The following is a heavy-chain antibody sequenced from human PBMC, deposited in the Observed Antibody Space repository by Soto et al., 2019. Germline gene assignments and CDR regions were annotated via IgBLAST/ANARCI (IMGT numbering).Heavy chain of an antibody. CDR3: AKSLVTPSDAFDL. CDR1: GLTFGNYA. J-gene: IGHJ3*01. D-gene: IGHD2-21*02. V-gene: IGHV3-23*01. Sequence: PGGSLRLSCAASGLTFGNYAINWVRQAPGKGLEWISSISDPGTSTYYANSVKGRFSMSRDNSKNTLFLQMNRLRADDTAVYFCAKSLVTPSDAFDLWGRGTLVTV. CDR2: ISDPGTST.